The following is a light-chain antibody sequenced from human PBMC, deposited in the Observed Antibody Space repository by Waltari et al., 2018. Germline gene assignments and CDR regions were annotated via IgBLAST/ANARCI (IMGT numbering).Light chain of an antibody. J-gene: IGKJ1*01. CDR1: QSVRSE. CDR3: QQYNNWPRMT. CDR2: GAS. V-gene: IGKV3-15*01. Sequence: EIVMTQSPATLSVSAGERATLSCRASQSVRSELAWYQQKPGQSPRLLIYGASTRATGIPARFTGSGSGTEFTLTISSLQSEDSAVYYCQQYNNWPRMTFGQGTKVEMK.